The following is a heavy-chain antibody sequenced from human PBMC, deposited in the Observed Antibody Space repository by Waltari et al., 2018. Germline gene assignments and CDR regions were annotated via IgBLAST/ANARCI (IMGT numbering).Heavy chain of an antibody. D-gene: IGHD6-13*01. J-gene: IGHJ6*02. Sequence: QVQLVQSGAEVKKPGSSVKVSCKDSGGTFRSYAISWGRQAPGQGLEWMGGIIPIFGTANYAQKFQGRVTITTDESTSTAYMELSSLRSEDTAVYYCARVPIAAAGPSTYYYGMDVWGQGTTVTVSS. V-gene: IGHV1-69*05. CDR2: IIPIFGTA. CDR3: ARVPIAAAGPSTYYYGMDV. CDR1: GGTFRSYA.